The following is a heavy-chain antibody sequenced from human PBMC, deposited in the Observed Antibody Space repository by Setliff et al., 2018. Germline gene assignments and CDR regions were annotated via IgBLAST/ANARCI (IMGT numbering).Heavy chain of an antibody. CDR3: ARRGSGSYYDGADFLSFDF. Sequence: PSETLSLTCTVSGYSISSGYYWGWIRQPPGKGLEWIGDVYRSGNTRFNPSLQSRLTLSVDMSANQFSLTLKSVTAADTAVYFCARRGSGSYYDGADFLSFDFWGQGAPVTVSS. V-gene: IGHV4-38-2*02. CDR2: VYRSGNT. CDR1: GYSISSGYY. J-gene: IGHJ4*02. D-gene: IGHD3-22*01.